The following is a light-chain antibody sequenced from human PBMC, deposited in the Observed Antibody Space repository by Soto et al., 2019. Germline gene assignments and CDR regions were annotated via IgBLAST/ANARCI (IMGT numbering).Light chain of an antibody. J-gene: IGKJ1*01. CDR2: DVY. Sequence: DIQMTQSPSTLSASLGDRVTITCRASQRISGWVAWYQQKPGNAQKLLIYDVYALPRGVQARFSGSGSGTDFTLTITSLQPDDFATYYCQQYDSYLGTFGQGTKVDIK. V-gene: IGKV1-5*01. CDR1: QRISGW. CDR3: QQYDSYLGT.